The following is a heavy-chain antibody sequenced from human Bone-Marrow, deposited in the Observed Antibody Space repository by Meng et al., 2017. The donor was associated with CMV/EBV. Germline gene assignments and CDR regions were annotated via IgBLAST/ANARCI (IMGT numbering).Heavy chain of an antibody. Sequence: ASVKVSCKASGNTFTTHYVHCVRQAPGQGLEWMGIINPSSGSTIHAQRFQGRVTMTRDTSTSTVYMELNSLRSEDTAVYYCATDHIETQRDYYLDNWGQGTRVTVSS. CDR2: INPSSGST. D-gene: IGHD6-25*01. J-gene: IGHJ4*02. CDR1: GNTFTTHY. V-gene: IGHV1-46*01. CDR3: ATDHIETQRDYYLDN.